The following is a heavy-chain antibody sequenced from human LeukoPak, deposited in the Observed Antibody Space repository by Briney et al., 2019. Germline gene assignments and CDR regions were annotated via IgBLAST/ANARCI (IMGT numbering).Heavy chain of an antibody. CDR2: IYYSGST. CDR3: ARHWGIASRRAFDI. J-gene: IGHJ3*02. V-gene: IGHV4-59*05. Sequence: PSETLSLTCTVTGGSFSTYYWSWIRQPPGKGLEWIGSIYYSGSTYYNPSLKSRVTISVDTSKNQFSLKLSSVTAADTAVYYCARHWGIASRRAFDIWGQGTMVTVSS. CDR1: GGSFSTYY. D-gene: IGHD6-6*01.